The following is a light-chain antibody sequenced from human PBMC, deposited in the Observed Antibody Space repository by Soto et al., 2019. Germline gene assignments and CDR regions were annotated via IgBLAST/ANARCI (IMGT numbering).Light chain of an antibody. J-gene: IGLJ1*01. CDR2: EVS. Sequence: QSALTQPASVSGSPGQSITISCTGTSSDVGGYNYVSWYQQHPGKAPKLMIYEVSNRPSGVSNRFSGSKSGNTASLTISGLQVEDEADYYCSSYTSSSTGVFGTGTKVTVL. CDR3: SSYTSSSTGV. CDR1: SSDVGGYNY. V-gene: IGLV2-14*01.